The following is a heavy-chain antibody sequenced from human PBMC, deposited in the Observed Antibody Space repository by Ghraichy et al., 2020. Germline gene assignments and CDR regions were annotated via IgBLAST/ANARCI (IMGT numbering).Heavy chain of an antibody. D-gene: IGHD2-21*02. V-gene: IGHV3-73*01. J-gene: IGHJ6*02. CDR2: VRSKTNTYAT. CDR1: GFSLSGSV. Sequence: GGSLRLSCAASGFSLSGSVMHWVRQASGKGLEWVGRVRSKTNTYATAYNAALQGRLTISRDDSKNTSYLQMSGLKTEDTAVYFCTRVVTPEKGIISRPDSYYYGMDVGGQGTTVTVS. CDR3: TRVVTPEKGIISRPDSYYYGMDV.